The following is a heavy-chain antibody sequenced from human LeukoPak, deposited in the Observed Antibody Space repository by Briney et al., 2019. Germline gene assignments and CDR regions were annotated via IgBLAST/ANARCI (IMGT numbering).Heavy chain of an antibody. Sequence: SDTLSLTCSVSGGSISRYYRNWIRQPAGKGLEWIGRVFASGRTNYNPSLTSRVSISADKSKNQVSLRLSSGTAADTAIYYCARGWKQLVYWGQGALVTVSS. CDR1: GGSISRYY. CDR2: VFASGRT. J-gene: IGHJ4*02. CDR3: ARGWKQLVY. V-gene: IGHV4-4*07. D-gene: IGHD1-1*01.